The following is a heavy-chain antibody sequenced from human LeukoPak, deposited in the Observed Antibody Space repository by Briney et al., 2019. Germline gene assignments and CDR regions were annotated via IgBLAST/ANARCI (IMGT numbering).Heavy chain of an antibody. CDR2: IYYSGST. CDR1: GGSISSSSYY. D-gene: IGHD2-2*01. CDR3: ARKEGYCSSASCYTQVSYFDY. J-gene: IGHJ4*02. V-gene: IGHV4-39*07. Sequence: PSETLSLTCTVSGGSISSSSYYWGWIRQPPGKGREWIGSIYYSGSTYCNPSLKSRVTISVDTAKNQFSLKLSSVTAADTAVYYCARKEGYCSSASCYTQVSYFDYWGQGTLVTVSS.